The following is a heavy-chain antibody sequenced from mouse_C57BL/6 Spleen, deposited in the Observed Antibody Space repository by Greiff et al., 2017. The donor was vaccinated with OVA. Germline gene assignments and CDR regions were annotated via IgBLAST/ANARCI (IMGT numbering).Heavy chain of an antibody. CDR1: GYTFTSYW. D-gene: IGHD1-1*01. Sequence: QVQLKQPGAELVKPGASVKLSCKASGYTFTSYWMHWVKQRPGQGLEWIGMIHPNSGSTNYNEKFKSKATLTVDKSSSTAYMQLSSLTSEDSAVYCGASGANPLFAYWGQGTLVTVSA. J-gene: IGHJ3*01. CDR3: ASGANPLFAY. V-gene: IGHV1-64*01. CDR2: IHPNSGST.